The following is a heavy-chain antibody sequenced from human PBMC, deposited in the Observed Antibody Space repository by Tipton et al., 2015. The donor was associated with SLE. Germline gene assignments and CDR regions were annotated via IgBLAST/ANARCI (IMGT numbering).Heavy chain of an antibody. V-gene: IGHV4-39*01. CDR1: GGSISSSSYY. CDR2: IYYSGST. J-gene: IGHJ4*02. CDR3: ARHGWQQLDRDGFDF. D-gene: IGHD6-13*01. Sequence: TLSLTCTVSGGSISSSSYYWGWIRQPPGKGLEWIGSIYYSGSTYYTPSLKSRVSISVDTSKNQLSLRLNSVTAADTAVFYCARHGWQQLDRDGFDFWGQGTLVTVSS.